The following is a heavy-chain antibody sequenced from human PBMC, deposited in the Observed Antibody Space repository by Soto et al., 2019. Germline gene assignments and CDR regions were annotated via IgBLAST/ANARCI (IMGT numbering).Heavy chain of an antibody. V-gene: IGHV3-48*02. CDR1: GFTFSSYN. J-gene: IGHJ5*02. D-gene: IGHD6-19*01. CDR2: ISGGSTTK. CDR3: STPSSGWQNCFDP. Sequence: EVQLVESGGGLVQPGGSLRLSCSASGFTFSSYNMNWVRQAPGKGREWVSYISGGSTTKYYADSVKGRFTISRDNAKTSLYLQMNSLRDEDTAVYYCSTPSSGWQNCFDPWGPGTLVTVSS.